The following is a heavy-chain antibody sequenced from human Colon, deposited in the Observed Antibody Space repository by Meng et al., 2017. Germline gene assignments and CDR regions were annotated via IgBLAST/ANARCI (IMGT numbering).Heavy chain of an antibody. CDR3: ARYFYDSRGVTWFDP. V-gene: IGHV4-31*03. Sequence: ESGPGLVKPSQTLSLTCTVSGGSISSGDYCWSWSRQHPGKGLVWIGYFYFSGNTYYNPSLKSRVSISVDTSKNRFSLNLSSVTAADTAVYYCARYFYDSRGVTWFDPWGQGTLVTVSS. CDR2: FYFSGNT. J-gene: IGHJ5*02. CDR1: GGSISSGDYC. D-gene: IGHD3-22*01.